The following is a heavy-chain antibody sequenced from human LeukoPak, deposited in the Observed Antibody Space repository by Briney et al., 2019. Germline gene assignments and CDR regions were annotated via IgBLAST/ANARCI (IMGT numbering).Heavy chain of an antibody. CDR2: INPDSGGT. D-gene: IGHD5-18*01. CDR1: GYTFTGYY. V-gene: IGHV1-2*04. CDR3: ARAPDNYGIDDY. Sequence: ASVKVSCRASGYTFTGYYMSWVRQAPGQGLEWMGWINPDSGGTHYAQNFQGWVTMTRDASTSTVYMELSSLGYEDTAIYYCARAPDNYGIDDYWGQGTLLTVSS. J-gene: IGHJ4*02.